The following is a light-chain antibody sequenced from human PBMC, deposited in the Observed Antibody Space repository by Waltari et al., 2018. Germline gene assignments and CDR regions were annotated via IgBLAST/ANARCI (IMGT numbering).Light chain of an antibody. J-gene: IGKJ2*01. CDR1: QTVRPY. V-gene: IGKV3-11*01. Sequence: EIMFTQSPASMSLSPGERPTLSCRSSQTVRPYLAWYQQKPGQAPSLLIFDASSRATGIPAKFSGSGSGTDFTLTVSNLEPEDFAVYYCQQRANWPYTFGQGTRVEI. CDR2: DAS. CDR3: QQRANWPYT.